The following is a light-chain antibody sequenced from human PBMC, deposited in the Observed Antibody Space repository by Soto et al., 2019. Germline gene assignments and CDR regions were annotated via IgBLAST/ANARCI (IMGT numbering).Light chain of an antibody. CDR1: SSDVENYKF. CDR2: EGN. CDR3: CSYAGGVI. Sequence: QSALTQPASVSGSPGQSITISCTGVSSDVENYKFVSWYQQHPGKAPKLTIYEGNKRPSGVSNRFSGSKSGNTASLTISGLQAEDEADYYCCSYAGGVIFGGGTKLTVL. V-gene: IGLV2-23*01. J-gene: IGLJ2*01.